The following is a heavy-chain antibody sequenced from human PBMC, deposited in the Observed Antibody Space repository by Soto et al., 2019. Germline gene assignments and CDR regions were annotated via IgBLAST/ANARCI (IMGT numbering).Heavy chain of an antibody. Sequence: QVQLVESGGGVVQPGRSLRLSCAASGFTFSNYAMHWVRQAPGKGLEWVAVISYDGSNKYYADSVKGRFTISRDNSKNTLYLQMNSLRAEDTAVYYCARAGKWFGENGMDVWGQGTTVTVSS. CDR3: ARAGKWFGENGMDV. V-gene: IGHV3-30-3*01. J-gene: IGHJ6*02. CDR2: ISYDGSNK. D-gene: IGHD3-10*01. CDR1: GFTFSNYA.